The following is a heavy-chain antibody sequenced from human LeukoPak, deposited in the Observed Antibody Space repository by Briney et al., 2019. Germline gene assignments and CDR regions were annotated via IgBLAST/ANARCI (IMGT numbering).Heavy chain of an antibody. CDR3: ARGTDIVVVPAAEFDY. D-gene: IGHD2-2*01. CDR1: GYTFTGYY. J-gene: IGHJ4*02. CDR2: INPNSGGT. Sequence: ASVKVSCKASGYTFTGYYMHWVRQAPGQGLEGMGWINPNSGGTNYAQKFQGRVTMTRDTSISTAYMELSRLRSDDTAVYYCARGTDIVVVPAAEFDYWGQGTLVTVSS. V-gene: IGHV1-2*02.